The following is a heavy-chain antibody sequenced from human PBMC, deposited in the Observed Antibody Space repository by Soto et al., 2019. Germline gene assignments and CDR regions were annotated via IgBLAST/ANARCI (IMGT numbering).Heavy chain of an antibody. CDR1: GYIFAGYY. CDR3: ARVGYYAYVWGSYGLAH. V-gene: IGHV1-2*02. Sequence: QVQLVQSGAEVKMPGASVKVSCKASGYIFAGYYMAWVRQAPGQGLAGMGWINPNGGATDYPPQFQDRVTMNMDMSITPAYMDLTRLTSDDTAVYYCARVGYYAYVWGSYGLAHWGQGTLITVSS. CDR2: INPNGGAT. J-gene: IGHJ4*02. D-gene: IGHD3-16*02.